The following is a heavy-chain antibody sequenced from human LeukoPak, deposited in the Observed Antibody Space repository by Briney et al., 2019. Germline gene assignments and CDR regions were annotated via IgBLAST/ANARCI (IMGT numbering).Heavy chain of an antibody. Sequence: GGSLRLSCAASGFTFSSYAMSWVRQVPGKGLEWVSVISGSGDNTYYADSVKGRFTISRDNSRNMLYLQMNSLRAEDTAVYYCAKWKYSNSGIDDYWGQGTLVTVSS. D-gene: IGHD6-6*01. CDR2: ISGSGDNT. V-gene: IGHV3-23*01. CDR1: GFTFSSYA. CDR3: AKWKYSNSGIDDY. J-gene: IGHJ4*02.